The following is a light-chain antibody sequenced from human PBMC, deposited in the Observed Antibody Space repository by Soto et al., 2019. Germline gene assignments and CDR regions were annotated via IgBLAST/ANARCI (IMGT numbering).Light chain of an antibody. Sequence: DIQMTQSPTTLSASIGARVTITCRASESIRTWLAWYQHKPGKAPKFLIYDASTLESGVPSRFSGSGSGTEFTLTISSLQPDDFATYYCQQYNNYPRTFGQGTKVDNK. CDR1: ESIRTW. V-gene: IGKV1-5*01. J-gene: IGKJ1*01. CDR3: QQYNNYPRT. CDR2: DAS.